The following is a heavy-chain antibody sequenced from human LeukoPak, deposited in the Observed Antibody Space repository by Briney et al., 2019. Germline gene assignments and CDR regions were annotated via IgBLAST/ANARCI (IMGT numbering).Heavy chain of an antibody. CDR1: GFTFSSYS. V-gene: IGHV3-48*01. CDR2: ISSSSSTI. D-gene: IGHD3-9*01. Sequence: GGSLRLSCAASGFTFSSYSMNWVRQAPGKGLEWVSSISSSSSTIYYADSVKGRFTISRDNAKNSLYLQMNSLRAEDTAVYYCARELDILTGYYPYDYWGQGTLVTVSS. J-gene: IGHJ4*02. CDR3: ARELDILTGYYPYDY.